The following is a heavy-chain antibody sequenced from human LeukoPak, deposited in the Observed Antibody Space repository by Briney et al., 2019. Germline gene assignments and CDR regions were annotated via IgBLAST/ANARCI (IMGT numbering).Heavy chain of an antibody. CDR1: GFTFSSYA. V-gene: IGHV3-30-3*01. CDR2: ISYDGSNK. Sequence: GGSLRLSCAASGFTFSSYAMHWVRQAPGKGLEWVAVISYDGSNKYYADSVKGRFTISRDNSKNTLYLQMNSLRAEDTAVYYCLVGGPKYQLLQPFDYWGQGTLVTVSS. D-gene: IGHD2-2*01. CDR3: LVGGPKYQLLQPFDY. J-gene: IGHJ4*02.